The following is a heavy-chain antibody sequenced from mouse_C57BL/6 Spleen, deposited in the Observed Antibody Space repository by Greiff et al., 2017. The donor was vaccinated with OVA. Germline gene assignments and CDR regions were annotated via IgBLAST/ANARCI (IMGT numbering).Heavy chain of an antibody. J-gene: IGHJ4*01. CDR3: ARSGLRRSYYYAMDY. CDR1: GFTFPDYY. D-gene: IGHD2-4*01. V-gene: IGHV7-3*01. Sequence: EVKLVESGGGLVQPGGSLSLSCAASGFTFPDYYMSWVRQPPGKALEWLGFIRNKANGYPTEYSASVKGRFTISRDNSQSILYLQMNALRAEDSATYYCARSGLRRSYYYAMDYWGQGTSVTVSS. CDR2: IRNKANGYPT.